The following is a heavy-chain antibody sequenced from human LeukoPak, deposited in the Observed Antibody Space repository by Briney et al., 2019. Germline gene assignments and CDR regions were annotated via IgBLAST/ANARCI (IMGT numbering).Heavy chain of an antibody. CDR1: GGSFSGYY. CDR3: ARSWSGWRSQHTFDY. Sequence: SETLSLTCAVYGGSFSGYYWSWIRQPPGKGLEWIGEINHSGSTNYNPSLKSRVTIPVDTSKNQFSLKLSSVTAADTAVYYCARSWSGWRSQHTFDYWGQGTLVTVSS. V-gene: IGHV4-34*01. D-gene: IGHD3-3*01. CDR2: INHSGST. J-gene: IGHJ4*02.